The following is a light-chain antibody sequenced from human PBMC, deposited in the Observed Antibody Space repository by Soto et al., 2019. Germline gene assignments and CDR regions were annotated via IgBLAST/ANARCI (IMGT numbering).Light chain of an antibody. V-gene: IGKV1-33*01. Sequence: DVQVTQSPSSVFASVGDRVTITCQATQDINIYLNWYQQKPGKAPNLLIYDASNLEIGVPSRFSGSGSGTHFTFTISSLQTEDIGTYYCQQYDSLPITLGRGTRLEIK. J-gene: IGKJ5*01. CDR2: DAS. CDR3: QQYDSLPIT. CDR1: QDINIY.